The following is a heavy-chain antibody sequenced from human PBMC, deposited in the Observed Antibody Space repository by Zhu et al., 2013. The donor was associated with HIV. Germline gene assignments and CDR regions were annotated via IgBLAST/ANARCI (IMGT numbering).Heavy chain of an antibody. CDR2: INPNSGGT. Sequence: QVQLVQSGAEVKKPGASVKVSCRASAYTFTANYINWVRQVPGQGLEWMGWINPNSGGTNYAQKFQGRFTMTRDTSVSTAYMELRSLGYDDTAIYYCARDAGISGTWGYFDLWAVATLVTVSS. D-gene: IGHD1-7*01. CDR1: AYTFTANY. V-gene: IGHV1-2*02. CDR3: ARDAGISGTWGYFDL. J-gene: IGHJ2*01.